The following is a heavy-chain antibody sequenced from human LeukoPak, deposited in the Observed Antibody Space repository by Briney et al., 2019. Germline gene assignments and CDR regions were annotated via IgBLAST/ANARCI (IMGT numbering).Heavy chain of an antibody. V-gene: IGHV4-34*01. J-gene: IGHJ4*02. CDR3: ARDPRGSWLDY. D-gene: IGHD2-15*01. CDR2: INDSGST. Sequence: PSETLSLTCAVYGGSFGGYYWSWIRQPPGKGLEWIGEINDSGSTNYIPSLKSRVTISVDTSKNQFSLKLSSVTAADTAVYYCARDPRGSWLDYWGQGTLVTVSS. CDR1: GGSFGGYY.